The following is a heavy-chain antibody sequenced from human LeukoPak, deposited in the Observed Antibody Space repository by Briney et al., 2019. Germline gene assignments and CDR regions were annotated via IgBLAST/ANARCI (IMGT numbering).Heavy chain of an antibody. CDR1: GYTFTGYY. CDR2: INPNSGGT. J-gene: IGHJ6*03. V-gene: IGHV1-2*02. Sequence: ASVKVSCKASGYTFTGYYMHWVRQAPGQGLEWMGWINPNSGGTNYAQKFQGRVTMTRDTSISTAYMELSRLRSDDTAVYYCVRDMVYQLLWDGYYYYYMDVWGKGTTVTVSS. D-gene: IGHD2-2*01. CDR3: VRDMVYQLLWDGYYYYYMDV.